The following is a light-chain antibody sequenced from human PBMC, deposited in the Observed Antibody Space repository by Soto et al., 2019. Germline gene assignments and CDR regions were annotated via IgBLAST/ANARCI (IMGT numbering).Light chain of an antibody. CDR2: EGS. CDR3: CSYACSSTCSVV. V-gene: IGLV2-23*01. J-gene: IGLJ2*01. Sequence: QSVLTQPASVSGSPGQSITISCTGTSSDVGSYNLVSWYQQHPGKAPKLMIYEGSKRPSGVSNRFSGSKSGNTASLTISGLQAEDEADYYCCSYACSSTCSVVFGGGTKLTVL. CDR1: SSDVGSYNL.